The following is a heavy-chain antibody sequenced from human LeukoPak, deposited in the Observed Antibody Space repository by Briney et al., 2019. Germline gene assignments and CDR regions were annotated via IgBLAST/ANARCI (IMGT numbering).Heavy chain of an antibody. V-gene: IGHV3-48*01. Sequence: GGSLRLSCAASGFTFSSYAMSWVRQAPGKGLEWVSYISSSSSTIYYADSVKGRFTISRDNAKNSLYLQMNSLRAEDTAVYYCARDEVAGLRFLEWLLPPFDYWGQRTLVTVSS. CDR2: ISSSSSTI. CDR1: GFTFSSYA. CDR3: ARDEVAGLRFLEWLLPPFDY. D-gene: IGHD3-3*01. J-gene: IGHJ4*02.